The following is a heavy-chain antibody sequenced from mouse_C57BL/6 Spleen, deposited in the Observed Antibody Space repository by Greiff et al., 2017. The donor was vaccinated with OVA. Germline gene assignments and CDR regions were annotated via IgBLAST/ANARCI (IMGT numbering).Heavy chain of an antibody. CDR3: ARPWDDYAMDY. D-gene: IGHD4-1*01. Sequence: VQLQQPGAELVKPGASVKLSCKASGYTFTSYWMHWVKQRPGQGLEWIGMIHPNSGSTNYNEKFKSKATLTVDKSSSTAYMQLSSLTSEDSAVYYGARPWDDYAMDYWGQGTSVTVSS. V-gene: IGHV1-64*01. CDR2: IHPNSGST. J-gene: IGHJ4*01. CDR1: GYTFTSYW.